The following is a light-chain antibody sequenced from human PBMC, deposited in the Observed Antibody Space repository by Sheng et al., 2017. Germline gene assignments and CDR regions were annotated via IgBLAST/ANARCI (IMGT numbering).Light chain of an antibody. CDR2: DAS. J-gene: IGKJ2*01. V-gene: IGKV1-33*01. Sequence: DIHLTQSPSFLSASLGDRVTITCQASQDILKFLNWFQQKPGKAPKLLIYDASTLETGVPSRFSGRGSGTDFTLTIDNLQPEDFATYYCQQYAVFPPYTFGQGTNLEMK. CDR1: QDILKF. CDR3: QQYAVFPPYT.